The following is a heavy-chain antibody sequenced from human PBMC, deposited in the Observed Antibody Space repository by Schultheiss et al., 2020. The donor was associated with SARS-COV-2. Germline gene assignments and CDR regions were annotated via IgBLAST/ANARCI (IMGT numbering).Heavy chain of an antibody. J-gene: IGHJ4*01. CDR2: IHSGGST. V-gene: IGHV3-66*04. Sequence: GESLKISCAPSGFTVSSNHMTWVRQAPGKGLEWVSFIHSGGSTSYADSVKGRFTISRDNSRNTVSLQMNSLRDEDTAVYYCARRDGYNPSPFDYWGLGTLVTVS. CDR3: ARRDGYNPSPFDY. D-gene: IGHD5-24*01. CDR1: GFTVSSNH.